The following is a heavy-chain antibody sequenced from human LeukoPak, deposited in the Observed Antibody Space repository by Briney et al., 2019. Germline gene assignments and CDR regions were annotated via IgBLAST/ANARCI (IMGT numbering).Heavy chain of an antibody. Sequence: GGSLRLSCAASGFTFSNNWMHWVRQAPGKGLVWVSRISSDGTNTAYADPVKGRFTISRANAKNTLYLQMNSLRGDDTAIYYCARDPRTTGWYGPASWGQGTLVTVSS. J-gene: IGHJ5*02. CDR1: GFTFSNNW. CDR3: ARDPRTTGWYGPAS. D-gene: IGHD6-19*01. CDR2: ISSDGTNT. V-gene: IGHV3-74*01.